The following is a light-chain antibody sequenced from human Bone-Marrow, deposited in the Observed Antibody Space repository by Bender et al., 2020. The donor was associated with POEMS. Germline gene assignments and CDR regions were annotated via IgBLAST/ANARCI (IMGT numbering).Light chain of an antibody. J-gene: IGLJ2*01. Sequence: QSALTQPASVSGSPGQSITISCTGSTSDFGSYNLVSWYQQHPGKAPKVLIYEGNKRPSGVSNRFSASKSGNTASLTISALQADDEADYYCCSYGGSNTWVFGGGTKLTVL. CDR2: EGN. CDR1: TSDFGSYNL. CDR3: CSYGGSNTWV. V-gene: IGLV2-23*01.